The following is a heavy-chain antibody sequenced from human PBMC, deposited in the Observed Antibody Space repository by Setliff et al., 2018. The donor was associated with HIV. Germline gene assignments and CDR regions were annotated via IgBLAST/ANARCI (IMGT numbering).Heavy chain of an antibody. D-gene: IGHD3-3*02. Sequence: ASVKVSCKASGYNFTDYDIHWVRQATGQGLEWMGWTNPNNGNTGYAEKFQGRVTMTRDTSISTAYMELSSLRSDDTAGYYCARGTAPRPASVLEFLEWLFPNWFDPWGQGTLVTVSS. CDR3: ARGTAPRPASVLEFLEWLFPNWFDP. V-gene: IGHV1-8*02. CDR2: TNPNNGNT. J-gene: IGHJ5*02. CDR1: GYNFTDYD.